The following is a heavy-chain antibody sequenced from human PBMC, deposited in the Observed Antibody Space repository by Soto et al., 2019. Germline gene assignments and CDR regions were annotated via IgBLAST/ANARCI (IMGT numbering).Heavy chain of an antibody. Sequence: ASVKVSCKASGYTFTSYGISWVRQAPGQGLEWMGWMSAYNGNTNYAQKLQGRVTMTTDTSTSTAYMELRSLRSDDTAVYYCATRSSDTNAFDIWGQGTMVTVSS. CDR1: GYTFTSYG. CDR2: MSAYNGNT. V-gene: IGHV1-18*01. CDR3: ATRSSDTNAFDI. D-gene: IGHD6-6*01. J-gene: IGHJ3*02.